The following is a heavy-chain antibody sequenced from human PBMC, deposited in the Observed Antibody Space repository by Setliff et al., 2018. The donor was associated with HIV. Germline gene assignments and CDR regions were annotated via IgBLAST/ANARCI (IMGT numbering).Heavy chain of an antibody. CDR3: ARVSTDYVWGSFLSSGPYYFDF. V-gene: IGHV4-59*11. J-gene: IGHJ4*02. CDR2: IYYTGIP. D-gene: IGHD3-16*01. CDR1: GTSINSHY. Sequence: SETLSLTCTVSGTSINSHYWSWIRQTPGKGLQWIGLIYYTGIPTYNPSLEGRITMSVDRSKNQFSLRLTSVTAADTAMYYCARVSTDYVWGSFLSSGPYYFDFWGQGALVTVSS.